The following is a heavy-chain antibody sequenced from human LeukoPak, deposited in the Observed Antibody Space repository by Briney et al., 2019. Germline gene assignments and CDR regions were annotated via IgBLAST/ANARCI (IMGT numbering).Heavy chain of an antibody. CDR3: ARWTADGYNTLSVLADY. J-gene: IGHJ4*02. CDR2: IYPGDSDT. CDR1: GYSFTSYW. V-gene: IGHV5-51*01. D-gene: IGHD5-24*01. Sequence: GESLKISCKGSGYSFTSYWIGWVRQMPGKGLEWMGIIYPGDSDTRYSPSFQGQVTISADKSISTAYLQWSSLKASDTAMYYCARWTADGYNTLSVLADYWGQGTLVTVSS.